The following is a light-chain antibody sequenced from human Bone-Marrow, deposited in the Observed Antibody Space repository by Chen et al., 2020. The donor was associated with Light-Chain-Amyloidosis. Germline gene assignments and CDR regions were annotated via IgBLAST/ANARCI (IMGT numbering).Light chain of an antibody. Sequence: SYGLTQPSSVSVAPGKTDTTALGGNNIATTSVHWYQQTPGQAPLLVVYDDSDRPSGIPERLSGSNSGNTATLTISRVEAGDEADYYCQVWDRSSDRPVFGGGTKLTVL. J-gene: IGLJ3*02. V-gene: IGLV3-21*03. CDR3: QVWDRSSDRPV. CDR2: DDS. CDR1: NIATTS.